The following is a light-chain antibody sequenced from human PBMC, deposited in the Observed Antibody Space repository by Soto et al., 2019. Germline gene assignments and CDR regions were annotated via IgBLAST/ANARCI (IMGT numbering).Light chain of an antibody. V-gene: IGKV3-20*01. CDR2: ATS. J-gene: IGKJ1*01. Sequence: EIVLTQSPGTLSLSPGETATLSCRASQTVNSDYLAWFQQRPGQAPRLLIFATSRRATDIPDRFSGRGSGTGFTLAIRRLEPEDFAVYSCHQFGYSPRTFGQGTKVE. CDR1: QTVNSDY. CDR3: HQFGYSPRT.